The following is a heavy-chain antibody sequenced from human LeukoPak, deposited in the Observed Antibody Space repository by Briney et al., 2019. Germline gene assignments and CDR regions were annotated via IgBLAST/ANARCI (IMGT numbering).Heavy chain of an antibody. CDR3: TIIAGSSGKFSY. D-gene: IGHD3-22*01. V-gene: IGHV4-30-4*01. CDR1: GDSYRSGHYS. CDR2: IYYSGGT. J-gene: IGHJ4*02. Sequence: SQTLSLSSTFSGDSYRSGHYSWTWIRQPPGKGLEWIGYIYYSGGTYYNPSLKSRVTISGDTSKNQSSLKLSSVTAADTAVYYCTIIAGSSGKFSYWGPGTLVTVSS.